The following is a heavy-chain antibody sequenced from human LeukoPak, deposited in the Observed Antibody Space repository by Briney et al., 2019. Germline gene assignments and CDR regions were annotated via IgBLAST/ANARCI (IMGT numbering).Heavy chain of an antibody. Sequence: PGGSLGLSCAASGFTFSSYAMSWVRQAPGKGLEWVSAISGSGGSTYYADSVKGRFTISRDNSKSTLFLQMNGLRAEDTAVYYCAKDPRVGSRVATPCHWGQGTLVTVSS. CDR2: ISGSGGST. CDR3: AKDPRVGSRVATPCH. V-gene: IGHV3-23*01. J-gene: IGHJ4*02. D-gene: IGHD5-24*01. CDR1: GFTFSSYA.